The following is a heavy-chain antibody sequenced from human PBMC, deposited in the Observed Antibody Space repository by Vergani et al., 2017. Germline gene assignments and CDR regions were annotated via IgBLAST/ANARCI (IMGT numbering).Heavy chain of an antibody. J-gene: IGHJ3*01. CDR2: INNNGGST. CDR3: AKVGGGSSGRYGGGAFDV. V-gene: IGHV3-23*01. Sequence: QLLESGGGLIQPGGSLRLSCAASGFTFNSYAMTWVRQAPGKGLEWVSGINNNGGSTYYADSVKGRFTISRDNSKNTLYLQMTDLGAEDTVTDYCAKVGGGSSGRYGGGAFDVWGHGTMVTVSS. CDR1: GFTFNSYA. D-gene: IGHD2-15*01.